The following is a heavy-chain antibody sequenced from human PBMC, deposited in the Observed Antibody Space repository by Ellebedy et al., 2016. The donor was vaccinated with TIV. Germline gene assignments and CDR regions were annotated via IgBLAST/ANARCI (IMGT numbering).Heavy chain of an antibody. J-gene: IGHJ5*02. D-gene: IGHD4-17*01. V-gene: IGHV4-39*01. CDR2: FSQSGST. Sequence: MPGGSLRLSCTVSGASISSYYWSWIRQPPGKGLEWIGSFSQSGSTYYNPSLASRVTISVDTSKNQFSLKLSSVTAADTAIFYCARHSTVTTLGTWGQGALVTVSS. CDR3: ARHSTVTTLGT. CDR1: GASISSYY.